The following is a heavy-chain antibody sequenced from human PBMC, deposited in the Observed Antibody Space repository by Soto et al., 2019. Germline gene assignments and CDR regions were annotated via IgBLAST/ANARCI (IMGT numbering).Heavy chain of an antibody. V-gene: IGHV4-4*07. Sequence: PSETLSLTCTASGASISSYYWSWIRQPAGKGLEWIGRIYTRETITYNPSLKSRVTMSVETSKNQFSLNLSSVTAADTAIYYCATISYVGGTDYWGQGTLVTVS. CDR1: GASISSYY. J-gene: IGHJ4*02. D-gene: IGHD5-18*01. CDR2: IYTRETI. CDR3: ATISYVGGTDY.